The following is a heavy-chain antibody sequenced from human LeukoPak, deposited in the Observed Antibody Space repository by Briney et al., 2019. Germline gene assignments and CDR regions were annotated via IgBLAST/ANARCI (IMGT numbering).Heavy chain of an antibody. CDR3: AKDRRPRLSGYFDY. Sequence: GGSLRLSCAASGFTFDDYAMLWVRQAPGKGVEWVSGISWNSGSIGYADSVKGRFTISRDNAKNSLYLQMNSLRAEDTALYYCAKDRRPRLSGYFDYWGQGTLVTVSS. CDR2: ISWNSGSI. J-gene: IGHJ4*02. V-gene: IGHV3-9*01. D-gene: IGHD3-10*01. CDR1: GFTFDDYA.